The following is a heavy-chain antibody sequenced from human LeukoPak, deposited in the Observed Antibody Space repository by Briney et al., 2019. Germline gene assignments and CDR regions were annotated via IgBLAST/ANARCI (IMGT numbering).Heavy chain of an antibody. CDR1: GFTFSSYE. CDR3: ARDLNWFDP. CDR2: ISSSGSTI. Sequence: QPGGSLRLSCAASGFTFSSYEMNWVRQAPGKGLEWVSYISSSGSTIYYADSVKGRFTISRDNAKNSPYLQMNSLRAEDTAVYYCARDLNWFDPWGQGTLVTVSS. J-gene: IGHJ5*02. V-gene: IGHV3-48*03.